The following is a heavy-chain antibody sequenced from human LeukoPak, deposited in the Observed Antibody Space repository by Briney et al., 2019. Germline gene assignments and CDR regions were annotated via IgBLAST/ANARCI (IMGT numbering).Heavy chain of an antibody. Sequence: PSETLSLTCAVYGGSFSGYYWSWIRQPPGKGLEWIGEINHSGSTNYNPSLKSRVTISVDTFKNQFSLKLSSVTAADTAVYYCARAHRRRYCTNGVCSSYIDYWGQGTLVTVSS. CDR2: INHSGST. CDR3: ARAHRRRYCTNGVCSSYIDY. CDR1: GGSFSGYY. J-gene: IGHJ4*02. D-gene: IGHD2-8*01. V-gene: IGHV4-34*01.